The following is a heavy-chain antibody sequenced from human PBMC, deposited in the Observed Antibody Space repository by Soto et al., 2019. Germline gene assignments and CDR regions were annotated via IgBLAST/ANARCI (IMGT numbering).Heavy chain of an antibody. D-gene: IGHD6-13*01. J-gene: IGHJ4*02. V-gene: IGHV3-33*01. Sequence: QVQLVESGGGVVQPGRSLRLSCAASGFTFSSYGMHWVRQAPGKGLEWVAVIWYDGSNKYYADSVKGRFTISRDNSKNTLYLQMNSLRAEDTAVYYCARDYSPGIAAATFDYWGQGTLVTVSS. CDR1: GFTFSSYG. CDR3: ARDYSPGIAAATFDY. CDR2: IWYDGSNK.